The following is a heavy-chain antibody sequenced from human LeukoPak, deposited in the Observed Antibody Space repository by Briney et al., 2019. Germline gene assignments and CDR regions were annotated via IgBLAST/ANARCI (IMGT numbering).Heavy chain of an antibody. CDR3: ARGGVVTATPWYYYYYMDV. V-gene: IGHV3-21*01. CDR1: GFTFSTYT. J-gene: IGHJ6*03. Sequence: GGSLRLSCVASGFTFSTYTMVWVRQAPGKGLEWVSSISSSSSYIFNADSVKGRFSISRDNAKNSLYLQMNSLRAEDTAVYYCARGGVVTATPWYYYYYMDVWGKGTTVTISS. D-gene: IGHD2-21*02. CDR2: ISSSSSYI.